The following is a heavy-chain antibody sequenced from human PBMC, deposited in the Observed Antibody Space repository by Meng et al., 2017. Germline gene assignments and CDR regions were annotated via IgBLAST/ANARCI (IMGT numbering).Heavy chain of an antibody. V-gene: IGHV1-2*06. Sequence: QVQAVQSGAEVKKPGASVKVSCKASGYTFTGYYMHWVRQAPGQGLEWMGRINPNSGGTNYAQKFQGRVTMTRDTSISTAYMELSRLRSDDTAVYYCARLLRPYSSSSNFDYWGQGTLVTVSS. CDR1: GYTFTGYY. J-gene: IGHJ4*02. D-gene: IGHD6-6*01. CDR2: INPNSGGT. CDR3: ARLLRPYSSSSNFDY.